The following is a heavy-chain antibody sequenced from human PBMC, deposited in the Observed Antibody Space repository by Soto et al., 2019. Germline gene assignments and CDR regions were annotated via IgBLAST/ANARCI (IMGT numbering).Heavy chain of an antibody. CDR2: ISSSSSTI. CDR1: GFSFSSYS. V-gene: IGHV3-48*02. Sequence: GGSLRLSCAASGFSFSSYSMNWVRQAPGKGLEWVSYISSSSSTIYYADSVKGRFTISRDNAKNSLYLQMNSLRDEDTAVYYCAREAAAGYLNWFDPWGQGTLVTVSS. CDR3: AREAAAGYLNWFDP. J-gene: IGHJ5*02. D-gene: IGHD6-13*01.